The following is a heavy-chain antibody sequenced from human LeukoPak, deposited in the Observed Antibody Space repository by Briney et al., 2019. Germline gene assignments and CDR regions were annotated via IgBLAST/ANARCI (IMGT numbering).Heavy chain of an antibody. D-gene: IGHD6-13*01. CDR2: ISSSGSTL. CDR1: GFTFSSYE. V-gene: IGHV3-48*03. J-gene: IGHJ4*02. CDR3: ARGLGSSWFHY. Sequence: GGSLRLSCAASGFTFSSYEMNWVRQARGKGLEWVSYISSSGSTLYYADSVKGRFTISRDNAKNSLHLQMDSLRAEDTAVYYCARGLGSSWFHYWGQGPLLLVSS.